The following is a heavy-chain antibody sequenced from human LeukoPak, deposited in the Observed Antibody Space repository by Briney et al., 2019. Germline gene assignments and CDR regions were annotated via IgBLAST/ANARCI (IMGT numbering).Heavy chain of an antibody. J-gene: IGHJ4*02. CDR1: GGTFSSYA. V-gene: IGHV1-69*13. Sequence: ASVKVSCKASGGTFSSYAISWVRQAPGQGLEWMGGIIPIFGTANYAQKFQGKVTITADESTSTAYMELSSLRSEDTAVYYCARDSDSGSYLWGQGTLVTVSS. D-gene: IGHD1-26*01. CDR2: IIPIFGTA. CDR3: ARDSDSGSYL.